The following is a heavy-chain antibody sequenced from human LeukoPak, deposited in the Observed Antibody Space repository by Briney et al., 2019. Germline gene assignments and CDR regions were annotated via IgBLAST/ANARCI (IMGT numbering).Heavy chain of an antibody. Sequence: SETLSLTCTVSGGSISSSSYYWGWIRKPPGKGLEWIGSIYYSGSTYYNPSLKSRVTISVDTSKNQFSLKLSSVTAADTAVYYCARHVNDFWSGYYTTFDYWGQGTLVTVSS. CDR2: IYYSGST. D-gene: IGHD3-3*01. CDR3: ARHVNDFWSGYYTTFDY. J-gene: IGHJ4*02. CDR1: GGSISSSSYY. V-gene: IGHV4-39*01.